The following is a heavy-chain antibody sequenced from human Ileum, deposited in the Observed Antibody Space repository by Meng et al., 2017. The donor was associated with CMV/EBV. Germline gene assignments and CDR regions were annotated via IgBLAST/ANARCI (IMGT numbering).Heavy chain of an antibody. Sequence: GGSLRLSCATSGFTYSSYSMNWVRQAPGRGLEWVSSISSLSSYLYYGDSVRGRFTISRDNTMNSLYLHMDSLRPEDTAVYYCTRGPTTIAVAGRGKFDYWGQGTLDTVSS. J-gene: IGHJ4*02. CDR3: TRGPTTIAVAGRGKFDY. CDR2: ISSLSSYL. D-gene: IGHD6-19*01. CDR1: GFTYSSYS. V-gene: IGHV3-21*01.